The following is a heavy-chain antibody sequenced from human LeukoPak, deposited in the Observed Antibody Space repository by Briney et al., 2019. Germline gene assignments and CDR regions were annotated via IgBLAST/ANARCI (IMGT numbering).Heavy chain of an antibody. CDR3: AKAMYADYDSSDL. CDR1: GFTFRSYG. D-gene: IGHD3-22*01. V-gene: IGHV3-30*18. J-gene: IGHJ4*02. CDR2: ISRGGSNK. Sequence: PGGSVRLSCGASGFTFRSYGMHWVRQAPGKGLELVAVISRGGSNKYYADSVKGRFTISRDNSKNTLHLQMNSLRGEDTAVYYCAKAMYADYDSSDLWGQGTLVSVSS.